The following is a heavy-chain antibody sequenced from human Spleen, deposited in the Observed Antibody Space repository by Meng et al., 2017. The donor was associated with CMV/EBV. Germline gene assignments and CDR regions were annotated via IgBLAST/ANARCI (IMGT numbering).Heavy chain of an antibody. Sequence: ASVKVSCKASGYSFSGYYMHWARQAPGQGLEWMGWINPNSGGSRYVQKFQGRITMTSDTSISTAYMELSRLKSDDTAVYYCARTHNYGNLGYWGQGTLVTVSS. CDR2: INPNSGGS. CDR1: GYSFSGYY. D-gene: IGHD5-18*01. CDR3: ARTHNYGNLGY. J-gene: IGHJ4*02. V-gene: IGHV1-2*02.